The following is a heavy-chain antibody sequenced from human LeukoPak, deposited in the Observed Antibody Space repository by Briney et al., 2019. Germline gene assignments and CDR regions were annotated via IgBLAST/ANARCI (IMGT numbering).Heavy chain of an antibody. D-gene: IGHD1-1*01. CDR2: IYSGGST. CDR1: GFTVSSDY. J-gene: IGHJ4*02. Sequence: GGSLRLSCAASGFTVSSDYMSWVRQAPGKGLEWVSVIYSGGSTYYADSVKGRFTISRDNSKNTLYLQMNSLRAEDTAVYYCARDHQTGTTGYFDYWGQGTLVTVSS. CDR3: ARDHQTGTTGYFDY. V-gene: IGHV3-66*02.